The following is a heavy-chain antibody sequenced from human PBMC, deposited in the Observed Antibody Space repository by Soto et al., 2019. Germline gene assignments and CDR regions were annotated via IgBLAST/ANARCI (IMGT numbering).Heavy chain of an antibody. V-gene: IGHV3-30-3*01. CDR2: ISYDGTNK. J-gene: IGHJ4*02. Sequence: PGGSLRLSCAASGFTFSSHAMHWVRQAPGKGLEWVAVISYDGTNKYYADSVKGRFTISRDHSKNTLYLQMNSLSSEDTAVYYCARDEAAAGAYYFDYWGQGALVTVSS. CDR3: ARDEAAAGAYYFDY. CDR1: GFTFSSHA. D-gene: IGHD6-13*01.